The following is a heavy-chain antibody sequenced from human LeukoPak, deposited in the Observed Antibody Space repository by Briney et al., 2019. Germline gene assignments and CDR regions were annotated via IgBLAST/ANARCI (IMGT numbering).Heavy chain of an antibody. J-gene: IGHJ4*02. Sequence: PGGSLRLSCAASGFTFSSYAMSWVRQAPGKGLEWVSAISGSGGSTYYADSVKGWFTISRDNSKNTLYLQMNSLRAEDTAVYYCARDRQGPSGYQIPFDYWGQGTLVTVSS. V-gene: IGHV3-23*01. CDR3: ARDRQGPSGYQIPFDY. CDR1: GFTFSSYA. D-gene: IGHD3-22*01. CDR2: ISGSGGST.